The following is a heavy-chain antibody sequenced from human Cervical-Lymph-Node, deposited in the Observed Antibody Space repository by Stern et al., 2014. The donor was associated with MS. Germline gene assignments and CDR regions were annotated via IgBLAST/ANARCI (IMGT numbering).Heavy chain of an antibody. CDR2: TSADNGNT. J-gene: IGHJ3*02. D-gene: IGHD2-15*01. V-gene: IGHV1-18*01. Sequence: VQLVESGAEVKKPGASVKVSCKASGYTFTSYGISWVRQAPGKGLEWMGWTSADNGNTNYAQKLHVRVTMTTDTSTSTAYMELRSLRSDDTAVYYCARGLLGSENAFDIWGQGTMVTVSS. CDR1: GYTFTSYG. CDR3: ARGLLGSENAFDI.